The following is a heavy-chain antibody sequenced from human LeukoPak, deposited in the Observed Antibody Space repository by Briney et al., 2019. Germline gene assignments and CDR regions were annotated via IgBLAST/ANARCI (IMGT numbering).Heavy chain of an antibody. CDR3: ARVAYDSSGYGD. J-gene: IGHJ4*02. V-gene: IGHV3-30*03. D-gene: IGHD3-22*01. CDR1: GFTFSSYG. Sequence: PGGSLRLSCAASGFTFSSYGMHWVRQAPGKGLEWAAVISDDGSYKNYADSVKGRFTISRDNAKNSLYLQMNSLRAEDTAVYYCARVAYDSSGYGDWGQGTLVTVSS. CDR2: ISDDGSYK.